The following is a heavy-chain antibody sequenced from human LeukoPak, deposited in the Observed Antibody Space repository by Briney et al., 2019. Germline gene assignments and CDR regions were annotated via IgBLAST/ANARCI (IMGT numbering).Heavy chain of an antibody. J-gene: IGHJ4*02. CDR1: GYTFTSYD. V-gene: IGHV1-8*01. CDR2: MNPNSGNT. Sequence: ASVKVSCKASGYTFTSYDINWVRQATGQGLEWMGWMNPNSGNTGYAQKFQGRVTITADKSTSTAYMELSSLRSEDTAVYYCARDGSSGYYPYYFDYWGQGTLVTVSS. D-gene: IGHD3-22*01. CDR3: ARDGSSGYYPYYFDY.